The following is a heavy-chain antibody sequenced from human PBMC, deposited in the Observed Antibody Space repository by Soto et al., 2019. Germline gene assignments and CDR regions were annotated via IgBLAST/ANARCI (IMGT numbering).Heavy chain of an antibody. V-gene: IGHV1-69*02. CDR3: ARANCSGGSCYRGHYYYYMDV. CDR1: GGTFSSYT. D-gene: IGHD2-15*01. J-gene: IGHJ6*03. Sequence: SVKVSCKASGGTFSSYTISWVRQAPGQGLEWMGRIIPILGIANYAQKFQGRVTITADKSTSTAYMELSSLRSEDTAVYYCARANCSGGSCYRGHYYYYMDVWGKGTTVTVSS. CDR2: IIPILGIA.